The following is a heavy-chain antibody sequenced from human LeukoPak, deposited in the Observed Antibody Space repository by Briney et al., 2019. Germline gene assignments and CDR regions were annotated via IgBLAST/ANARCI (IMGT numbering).Heavy chain of an antibody. J-gene: IGHJ6*03. CDR1: GFTFSSYG. Sequence: PGRSLRLSCAASGFTFSSYGMHWVRQAPGKGLEWVAVISYDGSNKYYADSVKVRFTISRDNSKNTLYLQMNSLRAEDTAVYYCAKVSGYDSSGYYTDYYYYMDVWGKGTTVTVSS. V-gene: IGHV3-30*18. CDR3: AKVSGYDSSGYYTDYYYYMDV. CDR2: ISYDGSNK. D-gene: IGHD3-22*01.